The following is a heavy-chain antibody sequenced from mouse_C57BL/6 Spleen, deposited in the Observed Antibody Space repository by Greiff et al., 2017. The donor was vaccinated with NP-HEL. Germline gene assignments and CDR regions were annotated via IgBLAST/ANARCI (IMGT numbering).Heavy chain of an antibody. CDR3: ARDNYGNYRYWYFDV. CDR2: ISYDGSN. V-gene: IGHV3-6*01. J-gene: IGHJ1*03. Sequence: EVQLVESGPGLVKPSQSLSLTCSVTGYSITSGYYWNWIRQFPGNKLEWMGYISYDGSNNYNPSLKNRISITRDTSKNQFFLKLNSVTTEDTATYYCARDNYGNYRYWYFDVWGTGTTVTVSS. D-gene: IGHD2-1*01. CDR1: GYSITSGYY.